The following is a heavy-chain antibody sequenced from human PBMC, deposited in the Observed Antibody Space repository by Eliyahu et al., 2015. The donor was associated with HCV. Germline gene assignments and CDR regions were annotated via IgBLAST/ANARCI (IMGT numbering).Heavy chain of an antibody. CDR1: GFTLRSYG. V-gene: IGHV3-33*01. D-gene: IGHD1-26*01. Sequence: QVQLVESGGGVVQPGESLRLSCAMSGFTLRSYGMHWVRQAPGKGLEWVAIIWYDGSNKYYADSVKGRFTISRDDSKKTLYLQMNSLRAEDTAVYYCARVGSGSYPGDYWGQGTLVTVSS. J-gene: IGHJ4*02. CDR3: ARVGSGSYPGDY. CDR2: IWYDGSNK.